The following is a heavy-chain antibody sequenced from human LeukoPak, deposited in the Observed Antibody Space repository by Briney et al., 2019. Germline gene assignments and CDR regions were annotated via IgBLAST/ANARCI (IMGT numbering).Heavy chain of an antibody. CDR2: MNPNSGNT. V-gene: IGHV1-8*01. J-gene: IGHJ3*02. CDR3: AINYDILTGYTKWAFGI. Sequence: ASVKVSCKASGYTFTSYDINWVRQATGQGLEWMGWMNPNSGNTGYAQKFQGRVTMTRNTSISTAYMELSSLRSEDTAVYYCAINYDILTGYTKWAFGIWGQGTMVTVSS. D-gene: IGHD3-9*01. CDR1: GYTFTSYD.